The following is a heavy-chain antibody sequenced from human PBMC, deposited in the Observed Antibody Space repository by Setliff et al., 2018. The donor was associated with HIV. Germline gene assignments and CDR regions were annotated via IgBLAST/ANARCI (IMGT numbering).Heavy chain of an antibody. CDR2: IYPNTGGT. V-gene: IGHV1-2*02. CDR3: ARGKTWLRFLDY. J-gene: IGHJ4*02. Sequence: ASVKVSCKASGYTFTEYYIHWVRQAPGQGLEWMGWIYPNTGGTNYAQKFQGRVSMTRDTSTSTAYMELRSLKSDDTAVYYCARGKTWLRFLDYWGQGTLVTVSS. D-gene: IGHD5-12*01. CDR1: GYTFTEYY.